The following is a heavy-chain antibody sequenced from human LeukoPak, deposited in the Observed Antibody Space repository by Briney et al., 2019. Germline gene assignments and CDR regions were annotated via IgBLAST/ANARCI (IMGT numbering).Heavy chain of an antibody. J-gene: IGHJ6*02. Sequence: SQTLSLTCAISGDSVSSNSAAWNWIRQSPSRGLEWLGRTYYRSKWYNDYAVSVKSRITINPDTSKNQFSLQLNSVTPEHTAVYYCTRALGATYYYDSSGGGGMDVWGQGTTVTVSS. CDR3: TRALGATYYYDSSGGGGMDV. CDR1: GDSVSSNSAA. V-gene: IGHV6-1*01. D-gene: IGHD3-22*01. CDR2: TYYRSKWYN.